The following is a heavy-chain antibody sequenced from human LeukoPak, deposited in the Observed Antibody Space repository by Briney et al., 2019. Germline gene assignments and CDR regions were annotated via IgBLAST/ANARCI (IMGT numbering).Heavy chain of an antibody. CDR1: GGSISSHY. Sequence: SETLSLTCTVSGGSISSHYWAWIRQPPGKGLEWIGYISYTGSTNYNLSLKSRVTIPVDTSKNQFSLKLRSVTAADTAVYYCAREGYSSNWYDYWGQGTLVTVSS. CDR2: ISYTGST. V-gene: IGHV4-59*11. J-gene: IGHJ5*01. CDR3: AREGYSSNWYDY. D-gene: IGHD6-13*01.